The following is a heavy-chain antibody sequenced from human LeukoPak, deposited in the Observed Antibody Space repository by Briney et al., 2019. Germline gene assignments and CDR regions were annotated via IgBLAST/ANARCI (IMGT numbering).Heavy chain of an antibody. CDR3: ARGGAAPGIFDY. CDR2: VDTSGNT. D-gene: IGHD6-13*01. J-gene: IGHJ4*02. Sequence: SETLSLTCTVSGASISGSYWSWLRQPAGKGLEWIGRVDTSGNTNYNPPLKSRVTMSVGTSKNQFSLNLSSLTAADTAVYFCARGGAAPGIFDYWGQGTLAPVSS. CDR1: GASISGSY. V-gene: IGHV4-4*07.